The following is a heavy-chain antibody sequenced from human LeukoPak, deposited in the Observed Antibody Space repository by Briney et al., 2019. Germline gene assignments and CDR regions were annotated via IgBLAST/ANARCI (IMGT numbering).Heavy chain of an antibody. CDR3: ARESGHSNSHDAFDI. V-gene: IGHV7-4-1*02. Sequence: ASVKVSCKASGYTFINYAINWVRQAPGQGLEWMGWINTNTRNPMYAQGFTGRFVFSLDTSVSTAYVEISSLKAEDTAVYYCARESGHSNSHDAFDIWGQGTMVTVSS. CDR1: GYTFINYA. J-gene: IGHJ3*02. CDR2: INTNTRNP. D-gene: IGHD6-13*01.